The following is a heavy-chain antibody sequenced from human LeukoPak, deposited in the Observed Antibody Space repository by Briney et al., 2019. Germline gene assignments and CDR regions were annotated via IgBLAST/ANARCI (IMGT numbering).Heavy chain of an antibody. J-gene: IGHJ4*02. CDR2: IYYSGST. CDR1: GGSISSSSYY. Sequence: SSETLSLTCTVSGGSISSSSYYWGWIRQPPGKGLEWIGYIYYSGSTYYNPSLKSRVTISVDTSKNQFSLKLSSVTAADTAVYYCARAITIFGVTSPGSFDYWGQGTLVTVSS. D-gene: IGHD3-3*01. V-gene: IGHV4-30-4*08. CDR3: ARAITIFGVTSPGSFDY.